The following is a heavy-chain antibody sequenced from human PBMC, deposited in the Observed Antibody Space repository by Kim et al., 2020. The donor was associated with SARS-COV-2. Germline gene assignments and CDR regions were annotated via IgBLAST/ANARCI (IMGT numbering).Heavy chain of an antibody. CDR1: GDSISRSSYY. J-gene: IGHJ3*01. CDR2: IYTGGSN. V-gene: IGHV4-39*01. Sequence: SETLSLTCTVSGDSISRSSYYWGWIRQPPGKGLEGIGTIYTGGSNYYSPALMSRVTISVDTSRNQSSLNLYFVTAADTAIYYCARRVTLDAFDVWGKGTILTVSA. CDR3: ARRVTLDAFDV. D-gene: IGHD2-21*02.